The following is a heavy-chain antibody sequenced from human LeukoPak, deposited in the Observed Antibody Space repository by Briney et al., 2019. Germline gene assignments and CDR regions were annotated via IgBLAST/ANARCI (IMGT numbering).Heavy chain of an antibody. CDR1: GYTFTSYY. V-gene: IGHV1-2*06. J-gene: IGHJ6*02. Sequence: GDSVKVSCKASGYTFTSYYMHWVRQAPGQGLEWMGRINPNSGGTNYAQEFQGRVTMTRDTSITTAYMELSSLRSDDTAVYYCASSDYDLWNGYYGSEGNGMDVWGQGTTVTVS. CDR3: ASSDYDLWNGYYGSEGNGMDV. CDR2: INPNSGGT. D-gene: IGHD3-3*01.